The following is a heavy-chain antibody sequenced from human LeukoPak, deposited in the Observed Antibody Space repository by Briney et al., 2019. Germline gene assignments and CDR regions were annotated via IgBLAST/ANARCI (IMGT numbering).Heavy chain of an antibody. J-gene: IGHJ6*03. CDR1: GGSISSGSYY. D-gene: IGHD5-12*01. CDR3: ARGRSGYGSYYYYYMDV. V-gene: IGHV4-61*02. CDR2: IYTSGST. Sequence: SETLSLTCTVSGGSISSGSYYWSWIRQPAGKGLEWIGRIYTSGSTNYNPSLKSRVTISVDTSKNQFSLKLSSVTAADTAVYYCARGRSGYGSYYYYYMDVWGKGTTVTISS.